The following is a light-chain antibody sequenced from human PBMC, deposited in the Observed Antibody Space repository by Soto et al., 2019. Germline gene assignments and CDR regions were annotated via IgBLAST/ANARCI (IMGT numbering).Light chain of an antibody. Sequence: EVVLTQSPGTLSLSPGERATLSCRASQSVTSTYLAWYQQKPGQAPRLLIYGASTRATGIPDRFSASGSGTDFTLTISRLRPEDFAVYYCQQHGSSPFTFGPGTKVDIK. J-gene: IGKJ3*01. V-gene: IGKV3-20*01. CDR2: GAS. CDR1: QSVTSTY. CDR3: QQHGSSPFT.